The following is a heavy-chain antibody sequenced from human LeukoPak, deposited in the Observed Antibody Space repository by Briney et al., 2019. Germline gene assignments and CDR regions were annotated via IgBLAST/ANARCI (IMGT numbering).Heavy chain of an antibody. Sequence: GASVKVSCKASGYTFTGYYTHWVRQAPGQGLEWMGWINPNSGGTNYAQKFQGRVTMTRDTSLSTAYMELSRLRSDDTAVYYCARAYSSGWYLWGQGTLVTVSS. V-gene: IGHV1-2*02. J-gene: IGHJ4*02. D-gene: IGHD6-19*01. CDR1: GYTFTGYY. CDR2: INPNSGGT. CDR3: ARAYSSGWYL.